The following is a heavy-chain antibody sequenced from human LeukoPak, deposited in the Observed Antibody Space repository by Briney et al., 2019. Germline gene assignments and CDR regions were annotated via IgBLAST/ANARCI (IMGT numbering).Heavy chain of an antibody. CDR3: SVGNPNQLLEY. J-gene: IGHJ4*01. Sequence: ASVKVSCKVSGYSLTELSKYWVRQAPGKGLEWMGGLDVEDGDGETIYAQKFEGRVTMTEDTSSDTVYMELSSLRSDDTAVYYLSVGNPNQLLEYWGQGTLVTVPS. CDR2: LDVEDGDGET. V-gene: IGHV1-24*01. CDR1: GYSLTELS. D-gene: IGHD2-2*01.